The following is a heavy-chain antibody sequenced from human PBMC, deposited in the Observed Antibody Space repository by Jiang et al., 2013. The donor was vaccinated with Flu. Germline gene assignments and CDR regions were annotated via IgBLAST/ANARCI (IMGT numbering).Heavy chain of an antibody. V-gene: IGHV4-39*07. Sequence: GLVKPSETLSLTCTVSGGSISSSSYYWGWIRGPQGRGWSGLGVSIIWEHLLQPSLKSRVTLSIDTSKNQFSLRLSSVTAADTAVYFCAREGSSSLYGKPKTFDYWGQGTLVTVSS. CDR3: AREGSSSLYGKPKTFDY. J-gene: IGHJ4*02. D-gene: IGHD6-13*01. CDR2: SIIWEH. CDR1: GGSISSSSYY.